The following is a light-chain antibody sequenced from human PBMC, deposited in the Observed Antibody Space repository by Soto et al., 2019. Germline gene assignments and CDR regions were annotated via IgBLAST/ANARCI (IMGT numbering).Light chain of an antibody. Sequence: EIVLTQSPATLSLSPGERATLSCRASQSVSSYLAWYQQKPGQAPRLLIYDASNRATGIPARFSGSGSGTDFTLTISSLEPEDFAVYYCQPRSNWPLTFGRGTKVEIK. CDR1: QSVSSY. J-gene: IGKJ1*01. CDR2: DAS. CDR3: QPRSNWPLT. V-gene: IGKV3-11*01.